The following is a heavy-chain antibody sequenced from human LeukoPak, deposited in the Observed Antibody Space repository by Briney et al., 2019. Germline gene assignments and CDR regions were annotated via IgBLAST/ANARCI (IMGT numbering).Heavy chain of an antibody. CDR2: ISYDGSNK. V-gene: IGHV3-30*18. CDR3: AKSMVATMMTFDY. J-gene: IGHJ4*02. Sequence: GGSLRLSCAASGFTFSNYGMHWVRQAPGQGLEWVVVISYDGSNKYYADSVKGRFTISRDNSKNTLYLQMNSLRAEDTAVYYCAKSMVATMMTFDYWGQGTLVTVSS. D-gene: IGHD5-12*01. CDR1: GFTFSNYG.